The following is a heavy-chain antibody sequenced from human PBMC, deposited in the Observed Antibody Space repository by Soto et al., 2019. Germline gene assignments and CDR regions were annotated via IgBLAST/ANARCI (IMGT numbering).Heavy chain of an antibody. CDR1: GFTVSGHY. V-gene: IGHV3-53*02. J-gene: IGHJ4*02. Sequence: EVQLVETGGGLIQPGGSLRLSCAASGFTVSGHYMSWVRQAPGKGLEWVSVIDNGGGKYYADSVKGRFTISRDNSKNTLYLQMKSLRGEDTARYECASRRGRSYDSWGQGTLVTVSS. CDR2: IDNGGGK. CDR3: ASRRGRSYDS. D-gene: IGHD5-12*01.